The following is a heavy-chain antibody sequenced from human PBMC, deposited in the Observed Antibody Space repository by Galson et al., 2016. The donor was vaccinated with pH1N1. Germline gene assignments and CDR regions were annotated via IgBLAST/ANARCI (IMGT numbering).Heavy chain of an antibody. CDR3: ARGRGYNYGYVDN. D-gene: IGHD5-12*01. V-gene: IGHV1-69*13. CDR2: IIGMFGIT. J-gene: IGHJ4*02. CDR1: GGTFSSYA. Sequence: SVKVSCKASGGTFSSYAISWVRQAPGQGLEWMGGIIGMFGITNYAQKFQGRATITAEEITSTAYMELTSLRSDDTAVYYCARGRGYNYGYVDNWGQGTLVTVSS.